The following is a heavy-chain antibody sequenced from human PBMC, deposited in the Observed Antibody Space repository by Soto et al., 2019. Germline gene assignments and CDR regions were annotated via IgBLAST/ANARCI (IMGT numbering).Heavy chain of an antibody. J-gene: IGHJ4*02. V-gene: IGHV3-7*03. Sequence: GSLRLCAAAAGFSCSSYWMSWVRQAPGKGLEWVANIKQDGSEKYYVDSVKGRFTISRDNAKNSLYLKMNSLRAEDTAVYYCARFRQLAHYFDYWGQGTLVTVSS. D-gene: IGHD6-6*01. CDR1: GFSCSSYW. CDR3: ARFRQLAHYFDY. CDR2: IKQDGSEK.